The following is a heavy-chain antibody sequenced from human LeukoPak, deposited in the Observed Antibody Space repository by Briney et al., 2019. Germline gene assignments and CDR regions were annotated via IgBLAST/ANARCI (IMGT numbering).Heavy chain of an antibody. CDR1: GFTFSSYS. CDR3: ARERSYYDFWSGYYPFDY. V-gene: IGHV3-48*01. D-gene: IGHD3-3*01. J-gene: IGHJ4*02. CDR2: ISSSSSTI. Sequence: GGSLRLSCAASGFTFSSYSMNWVRQAPGKGLEWVSYISSSSSTIYYADSVKGRFTISRDNAKNSLYLQMNSLRAEDTAVYYCARERSYYDFWSGYYPFDYWGQGTLVTVSS.